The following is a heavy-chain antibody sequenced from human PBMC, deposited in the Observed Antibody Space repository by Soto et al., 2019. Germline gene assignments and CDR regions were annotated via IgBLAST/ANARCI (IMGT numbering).Heavy chain of an antibody. D-gene: IGHD3-3*02. CDR2: INAGNGNT. V-gene: IGHV1-3*01. CDR3: ARLLAIFGVVSFDY. J-gene: IGHJ4*02. CDR1: GYRFTSYA. Sequence: GASVKVSCKTSGYRFTSYAMHWLRQAPGQRLEWMGWINAGNGNTKYSQKFQGRVTITRDTSASTAYMELSSLRSEDTAVYYCARLLAIFGVVSFDYWGQGTLVTVSS.